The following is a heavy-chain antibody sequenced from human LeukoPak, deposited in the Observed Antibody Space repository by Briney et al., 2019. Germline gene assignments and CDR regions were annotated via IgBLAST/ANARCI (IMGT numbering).Heavy chain of an antibody. D-gene: IGHD4/OR15-4a*01. J-gene: IGHJ5*02. CDR1: GFTFSSST. Sequence: GGSLRLSCAASGFTFSSSTMNWVRQAPGKGLEWVSSISSSSNYIYYADSVKGRFTISRDNAKNSLYLQMNSLRADDTAVYNCVRIPNSANFPNWFDPWGQGTLVTVSS. V-gene: IGHV3-21*01. CDR3: VRIPNSANFPNWFDP. CDR2: ISSSSNYI.